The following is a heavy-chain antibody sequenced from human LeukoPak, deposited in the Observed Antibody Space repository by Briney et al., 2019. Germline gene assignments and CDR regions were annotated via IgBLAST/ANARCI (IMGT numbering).Heavy chain of an antibody. Sequence: SETLSLTCTVSGYSISSDCYWAWIRQPPGKGLEWIGSMYHSGDTHYNPSLKSRVTISVDMPKNQFSLKLTSVTAADTAVYYCARDHSTGWDFDYWGQETLVTVSS. J-gene: IGHJ4*02. D-gene: IGHD6-25*01. CDR1: GYSISSDCY. CDR2: MYHSGDT. V-gene: IGHV4-38-2*02. CDR3: ARDHSTGWDFDY.